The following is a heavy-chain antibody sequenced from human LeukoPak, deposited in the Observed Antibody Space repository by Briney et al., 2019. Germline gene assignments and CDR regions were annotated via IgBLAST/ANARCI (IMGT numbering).Heavy chain of an antibody. J-gene: IGHJ4*02. CDR3: ARGHSYYDYVWGSYPFDY. CDR2: INHSGST. V-gene: IGHV4-34*01. D-gene: IGHD3-16*02. Sequence: PSETLSLTCAVYGGSFSGYYWSWIRQPPGKGLEWIGEINHSGSTNYNPSLKSRVTISVDTSKNQFSLKLSSVTAADTAVYYCARGHSYYDYVWGSYPFDYWGQGTLVTVSS. CDR1: GGSFSGYY.